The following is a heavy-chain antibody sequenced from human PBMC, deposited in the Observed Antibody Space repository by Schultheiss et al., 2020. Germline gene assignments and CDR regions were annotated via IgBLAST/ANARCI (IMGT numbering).Heavy chain of an antibody. Sequence: SETLSLTCTVSGGSISSSSYYWGWIRQPPGKGLEWIGYIYYTGSTNYNPSLKSRVTISVDTSKNQFSLKLSSVTAADTAVYYCARRPGYYYYYYGMDVWGQGTTVTVSS. CDR1: GGSISSSSYY. CDR3: ARRPGYYYYYYGMDV. J-gene: IGHJ6*02. CDR2: IYYTGST. V-gene: IGHV4-61*05.